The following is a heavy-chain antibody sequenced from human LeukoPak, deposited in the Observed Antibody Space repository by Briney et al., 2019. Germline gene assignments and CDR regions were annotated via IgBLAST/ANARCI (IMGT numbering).Heavy chain of an antibody. CDR1: GGSISSYY. D-gene: IGHD3-10*01. V-gene: IGHV4-4*07. J-gene: IGHJ5*02. Sequence: SETLSLTCTVSGGSISSYYWSWIRQPAGKGLEWIGRIYSSGSTNYNPSLKSRVTISVDTSKNQFSLKLNSVTGADTAVYYCAREGLNMIRGVIPKEAWGWFDLWGKGTLVTVSS. CDR3: AREGLNMIRGVIPKEAWGWFDL. CDR2: IYSSGST.